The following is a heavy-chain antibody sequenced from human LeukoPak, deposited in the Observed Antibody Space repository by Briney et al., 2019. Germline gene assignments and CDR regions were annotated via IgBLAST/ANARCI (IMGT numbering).Heavy chain of an antibody. V-gene: IGHV4-4*09. CDR3: ARHRYCSSTSCYTAIDY. CDR2: IYTSGST. CDR1: GGSISSYY. Sequence: PSETLSLTCTVSGGSISSYYWSWIRQPPGKGLEWIGYIYTSGSTNYNPSLKSRVTISVDTSKNQFSLKLSSVTAADTAVYYCARHRYCSSTSCYTAIDYSGQGTLVTVSS. J-gene: IGHJ4*02. D-gene: IGHD2-2*02.